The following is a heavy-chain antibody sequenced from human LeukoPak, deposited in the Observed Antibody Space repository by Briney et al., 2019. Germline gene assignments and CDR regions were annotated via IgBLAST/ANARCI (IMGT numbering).Heavy chain of an antibody. CDR3: ARNSLGSSDAFDI. D-gene: IGHD3-16*01. V-gene: IGHV4-34*01. CDR1: GGSFSGYY. Sequence: SETLSLTCAVYGGSFSGYYWSWIRQPPGKGLEWIGEINHSGSTNYNPSLKSRVTISVDTSKNQFSLKLSSVTAADTAVYYCARNSLGSSDAFDIWGQGTMVTVSS. J-gene: IGHJ3*02. CDR2: INHSGST.